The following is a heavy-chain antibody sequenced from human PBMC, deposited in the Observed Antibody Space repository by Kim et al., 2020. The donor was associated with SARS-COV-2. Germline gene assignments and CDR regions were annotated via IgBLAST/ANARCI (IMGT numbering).Heavy chain of an antibody. Sequence: GGSLRLSCVASGFIFSSYGMHWVRQAPGKGLEWVAVISYDGSNKYYADSVKGRFTISRDNSKNTLYLQVNSLRAEDTAVYYCAKDRAGYGDAFDFWGQGTLVTVSS. D-gene: IGHD4-17*01. V-gene: IGHV3-30*18. CDR2: ISYDGSNK. CDR3: AKDRAGYGDAFDF. CDR1: GFIFSSYG. J-gene: IGHJ4*02.